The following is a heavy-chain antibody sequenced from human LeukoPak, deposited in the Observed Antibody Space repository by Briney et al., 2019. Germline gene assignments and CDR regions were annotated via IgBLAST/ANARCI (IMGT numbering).Heavy chain of an antibody. CDR2: MNPNSGNT. CDR3: ARGNIAAAEYYFDY. J-gene: IGHJ4*02. D-gene: IGHD6-13*01. CDR1: GYTFTSYD. V-gene: IGHV1-8*01. Sequence: GASVKVSCKASGYTFTSYDINWVRQATGQGLEWMGWMNPNSGNTGYAQKFQGRVTMTRNTSISTAYMELSSLRSEDTAVYYCARGNIAAAEYYFDYWGQGTLVTVSS.